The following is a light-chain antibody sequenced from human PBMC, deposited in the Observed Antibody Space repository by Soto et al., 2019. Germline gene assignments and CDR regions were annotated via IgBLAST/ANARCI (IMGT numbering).Light chain of an antibody. J-gene: IGKJ1*01. CDR2: AAS. Sequence: DIQMTQSPSFLSASAGDRVTIFCRASQSISNFLHWYQQKPGKAPKLLIYAASKLASGVPSRFGGTGYGTDFTLTISSLQPEDCATYYCQQSYKNRRTLSLGTK. CDR1: QSISNF. CDR3: QQSYKNRRT. V-gene: IGKV1-39*01.